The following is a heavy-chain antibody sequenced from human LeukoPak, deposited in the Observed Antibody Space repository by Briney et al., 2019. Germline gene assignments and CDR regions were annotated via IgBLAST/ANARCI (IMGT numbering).Heavy chain of an antibody. CDR3: ASQRGSVGY. Sequence: PGGSLGLSCAASGFTFSSYSMNWVRQAPGKGLEWVSYISSSSSTIYYADSVKGRFTISRDNAKNSLYLQMNSLRAEDTAAYYCASQRGSVGYWGQGTLVTVSS. J-gene: IGHJ4*02. V-gene: IGHV3-48*04. D-gene: IGHD3-10*01. CDR2: ISSSSSTI. CDR1: GFTFSSYS.